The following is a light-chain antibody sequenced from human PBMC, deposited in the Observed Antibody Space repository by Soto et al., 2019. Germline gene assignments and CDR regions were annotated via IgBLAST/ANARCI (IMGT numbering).Light chain of an antibody. CDR3: QQRSNWPLT. Sequence: EIVLTQSPATLSLSPGERATLSCRASQSVSSYLALYQQKPGQAPRLLIYDASNRATCIPARFSGSGSGTDFTLTSSSLEPEDFAVYYCQQRSNWPLTFGPGTKVESK. CDR1: QSVSSY. CDR2: DAS. J-gene: IGKJ1*01. V-gene: IGKV3-11*01.